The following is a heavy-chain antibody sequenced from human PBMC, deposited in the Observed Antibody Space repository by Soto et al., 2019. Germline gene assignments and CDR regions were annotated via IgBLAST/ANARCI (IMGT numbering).Heavy chain of an antibody. Sequence: SQTLSLTCAISGDSVSSNSSAWNWIRQSPSRGLEWLGRTYYRSKWYNDYAVTVKSRITINPDTSKNQFPLQLNSVTPEDTAVYYCAREDPAALNDYYYYGMDVWGQGTTVTVSS. V-gene: IGHV6-1*01. CDR1: GDSVSSNSSA. D-gene: IGHD6-13*01. CDR2: TYYRSKWYN. CDR3: AREDPAALNDYYYYGMDV. J-gene: IGHJ6*02.